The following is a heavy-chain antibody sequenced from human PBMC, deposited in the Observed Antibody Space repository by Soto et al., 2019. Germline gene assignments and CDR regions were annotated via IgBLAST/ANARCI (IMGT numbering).Heavy chain of an antibody. J-gene: IGHJ4*02. Sequence: GGSLRLSCAASGFTFSSYAMSWVRQAPGKGLEWVSAISGSGGSTYYADSVKGRFTISRDNSKNTLYLQMNSLRAEDTAVYYCARVYGDYGGFFEYWGQGTQVTVSS. D-gene: IGHD4-17*01. CDR1: GFTFSSYA. V-gene: IGHV3-23*01. CDR3: ARVYGDYGGFFEY. CDR2: ISGSGGST.